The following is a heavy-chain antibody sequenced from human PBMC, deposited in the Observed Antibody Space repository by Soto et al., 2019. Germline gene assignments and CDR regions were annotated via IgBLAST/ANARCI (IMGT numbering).Heavy chain of an antibody. CDR1: GDSVSSNSAA. Sequence: QTLSLTCAISGDSVSSNSAAWNGIRQSPSRGLEWLGRTYYRSKWYNDYAVSVKSRITINPDTSKNQFSLQLNSVTPEDTAVYYCARGGIAAAYYYYYGMDVWGQGTTVTVSS. J-gene: IGHJ6*02. V-gene: IGHV6-1*01. CDR2: TYYRSKWYN. D-gene: IGHD6-13*01. CDR3: ARGGIAAAYYYYYGMDV.